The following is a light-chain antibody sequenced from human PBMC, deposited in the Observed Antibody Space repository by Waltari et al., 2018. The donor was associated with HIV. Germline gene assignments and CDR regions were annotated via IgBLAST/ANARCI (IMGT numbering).Light chain of an antibody. CDR3: RSYDSSKWV. CDR1: RGRITSNY. Sequence: NLILPLPHSVSKSSANTITLSSPRSRGRITSNYMHCYQQRPGSSPTTVIYEDNQRPSGVPDRFSGSIDTSSNAASLTISGLKTEDEADYYCRSYDSSKWVFGGGTKLTVL. V-gene: IGLV6-57*01. CDR2: EDN. J-gene: IGLJ3*02.